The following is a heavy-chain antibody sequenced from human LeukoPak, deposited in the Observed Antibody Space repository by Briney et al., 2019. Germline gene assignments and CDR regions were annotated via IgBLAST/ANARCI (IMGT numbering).Heavy chain of an antibody. V-gene: IGHV4-30-4*07. D-gene: IGHD5-24*01. Sequence: SETLSLTCTVSGGSISSGGYSRSWIRQPPGKGMEWIAYIYYTGNTYFNPSLKSRVTISVDTSKNQFSLRLSSVTSADTAVYYCARESRREGYNPAYYYYYYMDVWGKGTTVTVSS. J-gene: IGHJ6*03. CDR1: GGSISSGGYS. CDR3: ARESRREGYNPAYYYYYYMDV. CDR2: IYYTGNT.